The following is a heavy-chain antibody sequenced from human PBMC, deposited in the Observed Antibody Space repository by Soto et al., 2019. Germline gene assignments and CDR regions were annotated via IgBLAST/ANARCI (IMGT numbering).Heavy chain of an antibody. CDR3: ASIYGSGYSYYYGMDV. V-gene: IGHV4-39*01. Sequence: SSETLSLTCTVSGGSISSSSYYWGRIRQPPGKGLEWIGSIYYSGSTYYNPSLKSRVTISVDTSKNQFSLKLSSVTAADTAVYYCASIYGSGYSYYYGMDVWGQGTTVTVSS. CDR1: GGSISSSSYY. CDR2: IYYSGST. J-gene: IGHJ6*02. D-gene: IGHD3-3*01.